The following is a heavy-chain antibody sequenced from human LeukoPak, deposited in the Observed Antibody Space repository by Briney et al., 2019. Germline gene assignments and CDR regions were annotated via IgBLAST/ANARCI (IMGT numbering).Heavy chain of an antibody. CDR3: ARASGYSGYDRAAEYFQH. Sequence: SETLSLTCTVSGGSISSYFWSWIRQPPGKGLEGIGCIHYSGNTNHNPSLKSRVTVSVDTSKNHFSLKLSSVPAADTAVYYCARASGYSGYDRAAEYFQHWGQGTLVTVSS. V-gene: IGHV4-59*01. CDR2: IHYSGNT. J-gene: IGHJ1*01. D-gene: IGHD5-12*01. CDR1: GGSISSYF.